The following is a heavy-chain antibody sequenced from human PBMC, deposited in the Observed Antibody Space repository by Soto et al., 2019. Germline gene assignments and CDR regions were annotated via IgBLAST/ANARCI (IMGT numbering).Heavy chain of an antibody. D-gene: IGHD3-16*01. CDR1: GGSISSGGYY. CDR3: ARGLGDDYMVPWFDP. CDR2: IYYSGST. J-gene: IGHJ5*02. V-gene: IGHV4-31*03. Sequence: PSETLSLTCTVSGGSISSGGYYWSWIRQHPGKGLEWIGYIYYSGSTYYNPSLKSRVTISVDTSKNQFSLKLSSVTAADTAVYYCARGLGDDYMVPWFDPWGQGTLVTVSS.